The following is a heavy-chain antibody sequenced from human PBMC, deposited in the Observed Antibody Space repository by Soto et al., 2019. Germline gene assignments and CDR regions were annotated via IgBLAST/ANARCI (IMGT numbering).Heavy chain of an antibody. Sequence: VWSLRLSCAASGFTFSSYAMSWVRQAPGKGLEWVSAISGSGGSTYYADSVKGRFTISRDNSKNTLYLQMNSLRAEDTAVYYCAKDIMLTVTPVPERYYYYDVMDCTGKRSKVTVSA. D-gene: IGHD4-17*01. CDR1: GFTFSSYA. J-gene: IGHJ6*04. V-gene: IGHV3-23*01. CDR2: ISGSGGST. CDR3: AKDIMLTVTPVPERYYYYDVMDC.